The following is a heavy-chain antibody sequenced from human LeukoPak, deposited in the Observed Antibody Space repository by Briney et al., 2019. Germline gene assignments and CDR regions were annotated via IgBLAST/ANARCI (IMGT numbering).Heavy chain of an antibody. J-gene: IGHJ4*02. CDR2: IRYDGSNK. D-gene: IGHD3-22*01. V-gene: IGHV3-30*02. CDR1: GFTFSSYG. Sequence: PGGSLRLSCAASGFTFSSYGMHWVRQAPGKGLEWVTFIRYDGSNKYDADSVKGRFTISRDNSKNTLYLQMNSLRAEDTAVYYCAKGSMEAYDSSDTLGGYWGQGTLVTVSS. CDR3: AKGSMEAYDSSDTLGGY.